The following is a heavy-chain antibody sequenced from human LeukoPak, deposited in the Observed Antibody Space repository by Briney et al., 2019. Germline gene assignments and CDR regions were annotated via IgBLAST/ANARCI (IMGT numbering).Heavy chain of an antibody. CDR2: INPSGGST. CDR3: ATPHESRGYPVFDY. V-gene: IGHV1-46*01. CDR1: GYTFTSYH. Sequence: ASVKVSCQASGYTFTSYHMHWVRQAPGQGLEWVGVINPSGGSTSYVQKFQCRVTMTRDTSTSTDYMELDSLRSEDTAVYYCATPHESRGYPVFDYGGQETLLTVP. D-gene: IGHD3-22*01. J-gene: IGHJ4*02.